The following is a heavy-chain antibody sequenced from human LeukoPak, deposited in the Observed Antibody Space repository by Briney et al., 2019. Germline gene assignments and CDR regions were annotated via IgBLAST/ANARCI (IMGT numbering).Heavy chain of an antibody. CDR2: IYYSGST. V-gene: IGHV4-59*08. Sequence: PSETLSLTCTVSGGSISSYHWRWIRQPPGKGLEWIGYIYYSGSTKYNPSLKSRVTISVGTSKNQFSLKLRSVPAADTAVYYCARRGSYYDSFGYYYFDYWGQGTLVTVSS. CDR3: ARRGSYYDSFGYYYFDY. D-gene: IGHD3-22*01. CDR1: GGSISSYH. J-gene: IGHJ4*02.